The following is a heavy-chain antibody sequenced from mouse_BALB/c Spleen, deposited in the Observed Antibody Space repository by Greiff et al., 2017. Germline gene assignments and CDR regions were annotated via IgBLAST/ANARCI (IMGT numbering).Heavy chain of an antibody. D-gene: IGHD1-1*01. CDR2: IDPENGDT. Sequence: EVQLQQSGAELVRSGASVKLSCTASGFNIKDYYMHWVKQRPEQGLEWIGWIDPENGDTEYAPKFQGKATMTADTSSNTAYLQLSSLTSEDTAVYYCNAWGGSSYWYWGQGTSVTVSS. CDR1: GFNIKDYY. CDR3: NAWGGSSYWY. V-gene: IGHV14-4*02. J-gene: IGHJ4*01.